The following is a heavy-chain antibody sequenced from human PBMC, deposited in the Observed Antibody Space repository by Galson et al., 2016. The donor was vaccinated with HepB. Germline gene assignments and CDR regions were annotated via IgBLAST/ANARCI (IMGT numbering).Heavy chain of an antibody. CDR2: ISGDGGST. D-gene: IGHD6-19*01. Sequence: SLRLSCAASGFTFGRYAISWVRQAPGKGLEWVSAISGDGGSTYYAGSVQARFTSSRDRSTNTMYLQMNSLRTDDTAVYYCARCTQEWLDRVYYFDYWGQGTLVTVSS. J-gene: IGHJ4*02. CDR3: ARCTQEWLDRVYYFDY. CDR1: GFTFGRYA. V-gene: IGHV3-23*01.